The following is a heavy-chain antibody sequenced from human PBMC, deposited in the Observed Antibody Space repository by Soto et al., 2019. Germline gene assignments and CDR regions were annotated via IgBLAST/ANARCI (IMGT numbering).Heavy chain of an antibody. Sequence: PGGSLRLSCAASGFAFSSHPMSGVRQAPEKGLEWVAGISDSGSLTYNADSVRGRFTISRDNSKNTLYLQMNSLRAEDTAVYYCARRIFGSSRSFHIRGPGTIV. V-gene: IGHV3-23*01. D-gene: IGHD6-6*01. CDR1: GFAFSSHP. CDR3: ARRIFGSSRSFHI. CDR2: ISDSGSLT. J-gene: IGHJ3*02.